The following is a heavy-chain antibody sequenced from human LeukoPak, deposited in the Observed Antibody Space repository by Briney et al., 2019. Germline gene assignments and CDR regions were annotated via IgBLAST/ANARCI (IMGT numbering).Heavy chain of an antibody. V-gene: IGHV3-48*01. CDR1: GFTFSNYN. J-gene: IGHJ4*02. Sequence: GGSLRLSCAASGFTFSNYNMIWVRQAPGKGLECVSYITSSSTIYYADSVKGRFTISRDNAKKSLYLQMNSLRAEDTAVYYCARVWGGYSGEDYWGQGTLVTVSS. CDR3: ARVWGGYSGEDY. CDR2: ITSSSTI. D-gene: IGHD4-23*01.